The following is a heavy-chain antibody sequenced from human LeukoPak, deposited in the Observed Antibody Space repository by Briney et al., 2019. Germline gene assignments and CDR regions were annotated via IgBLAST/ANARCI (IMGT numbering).Heavy chain of an antibody. J-gene: IGHJ3*02. CDR1: GGTFSTYS. V-gene: IGHV1-69*01. Sequence: SVKVSCKASGGTFSTYSTSWVRQAPGHGLEWMGGVIPVFGASVYAQKFQDRVTITADESTSTAYMELRSLRSDDTAVYYCAAGTVVVPDAFDIWGQGTMVTVSS. CDR2: VIPVFGAS. CDR3: AAGTVVVPDAFDI. D-gene: IGHD2-2*01.